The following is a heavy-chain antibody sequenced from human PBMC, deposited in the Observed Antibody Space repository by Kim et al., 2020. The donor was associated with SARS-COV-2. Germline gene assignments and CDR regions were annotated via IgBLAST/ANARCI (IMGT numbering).Heavy chain of an antibody. CDR1: GGSFSGYY. J-gene: IGHJ4*01. V-gene: IGHV4-34*01. CDR2: INHSGST. D-gene: IGHD6-19*01. Sequence: SETLSLTCAVYGGSFSGYYWSWIRQPPGPGMEGIGEINHSGSTNYNPSLKSRVTISVDTSKNQFSLKLSSVTAADTAVYYCERAGRQWLARPIFYYFDY. CDR3: ERAGRQWLARPIFYYFDY.